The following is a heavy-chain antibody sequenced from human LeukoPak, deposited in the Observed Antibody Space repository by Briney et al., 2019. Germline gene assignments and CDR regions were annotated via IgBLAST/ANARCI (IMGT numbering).Heavy chain of an antibody. Sequence: GRSLRLSCAASGFTFSSYGMHWVRQAPGKGLEWVAVIWYDGSNKYYADSVKGRFTISRDNSKNTLYLQMNSLRAEDTAVHYCARDRTHYGSGSYYYYYYGMDVWGQGTTVTVSS. CDR2: IWYDGSNK. D-gene: IGHD3-10*01. CDR1: GFTFSSYG. CDR3: ARDRTHYGSGSYYYYYYGMDV. V-gene: IGHV3-33*01. J-gene: IGHJ6*02.